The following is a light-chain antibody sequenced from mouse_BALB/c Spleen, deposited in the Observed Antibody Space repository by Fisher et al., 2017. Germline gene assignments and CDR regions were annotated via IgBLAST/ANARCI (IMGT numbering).Light chain of an antibody. CDR3: HQYHRSPPT. J-gene: IGKJ5*01. CDR2: DTS. V-gene: IGKV4-55*01. Sequence: IVMTQTPAIMSASPGEKVTMTCSASSSVSYMYWYQQKPGSSPRLLIYDTSNLASGVPVRFSGSGSGTSYSLTISRMEAEDAATYYCHQYHRSPPTFGAGTKLELK. CDR1: SSVSY.